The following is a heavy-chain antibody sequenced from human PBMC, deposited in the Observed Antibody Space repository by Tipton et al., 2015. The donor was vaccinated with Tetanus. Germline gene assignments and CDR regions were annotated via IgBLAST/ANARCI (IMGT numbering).Heavy chain of an antibody. Sequence: TLSLTCAVSGGSLSSGAYHWTWIRQPPGRGLEWIGYIYHTGGSYYNPSLKSRVTMSVDLSKSQFSLKLSSVTAADTAVYYCATMTPVDWYFDLWGRGTLVTVSS. CDR1: GGSLSSGAYH. J-gene: IGHJ2*01. D-gene: IGHD4-23*01. V-gene: IGHV4-30-2*01. CDR3: ATMTPVDWYFDL. CDR2: IYHTGGS.